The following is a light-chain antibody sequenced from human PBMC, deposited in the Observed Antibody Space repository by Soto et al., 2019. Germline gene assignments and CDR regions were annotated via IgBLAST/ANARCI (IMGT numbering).Light chain of an antibody. CDR2: GAS. CDR3: QQYNNWASWT. J-gene: IGKJ1*01. V-gene: IGKV3-15*01. CDR1: QSVSSN. Sequence: EIVMTQSPATLSVSPGERATLSCRASQSVSSNLAWYQQKPGQAPRLLIYGASTRGTGIPARFSGSGSGTEFTFSISSLQSEDFAVYYCQQYNNWASWTFGQGTKVEIK.